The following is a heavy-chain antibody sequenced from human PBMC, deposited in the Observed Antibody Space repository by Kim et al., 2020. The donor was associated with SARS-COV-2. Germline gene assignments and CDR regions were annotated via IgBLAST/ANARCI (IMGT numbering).Heavy chain of an antibody. Sequence: GGSLRLSCAASGFTFSSYSMNWVRQAPGKGLEWVSSISSSSSYIYYADSVKGRFTISRDNAEKSLYLQMNSLRAEDTAVYYCASLRFPYYGMDVWGQGTTVTVSS. V-gene: IGHV3-21*01. J-gene: IGHJ6*02. D-gene: IGHD3-16*01. CDR3: ASLRFPYYGMDV. CDR2: ISSSSSYI. CDR1: GFTFSSYS.